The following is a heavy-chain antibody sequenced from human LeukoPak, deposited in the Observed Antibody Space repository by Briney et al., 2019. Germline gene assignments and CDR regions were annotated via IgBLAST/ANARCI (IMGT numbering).Heavy chain of an antibody. V-gene: IGHV1-18*01. CDR2: ISAYNGNA. CDR1: GYTLTNYG. D-gene: IGHD2-2*01. J-gene: IGHJ4*02. CDR3: ARVGEYCSSTSCHDY. Sequence: ASVKVSCKASGYTLTNYGISWVRQAPGQGLEWMGWISAYNGNANYAQKLQGRVTMTTDTSTSTAYMELRSLRSDDTAVYYCARVGEYCSSTSCHDYWGQGTLVTVSS.